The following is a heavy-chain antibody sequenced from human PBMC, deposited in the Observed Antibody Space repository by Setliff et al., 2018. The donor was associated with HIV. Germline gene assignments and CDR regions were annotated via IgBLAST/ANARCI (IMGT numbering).Heavy chain of an antibody. D-gene: IGHD4-17*01. J-gene: IGHJ6*03. V-gene: IGHV4-39*07. CDR3: ARDMTTVTYYYYYYYMDV. CDR2: IYYSGGT. Sequence: SETLSLTCTVSGGSISSSSYYWGWIRQPPGKGLEWIGSIYYSGGTYYNPSLKSRVTISVDTSKNQFSLKLSSVTAADTAMYYCARDMTTVTYYYYYYYMDVWGKGTTVTVSS. CDR1: GGSISSSSYY.